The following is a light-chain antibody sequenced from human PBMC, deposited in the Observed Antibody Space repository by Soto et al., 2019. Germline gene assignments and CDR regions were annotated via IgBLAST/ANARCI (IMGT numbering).Light chain of an antibody. CDR3: QQRTNWPPGLT. J-gene: IGKJ4*01. Sequence: EIVLTQCPATLSLSPGERATLSCRASQSVNSYLAWYQQKPGQAPRLLIYDASNRATGIPARFSGSVSGTDFTLTISSLEPEDFAVYYCQQRTNWPPGLTFGGGTKVEIK. CDR1: QSVNSY. V-gene: IGKV3-11*01. CDR2: DAS.